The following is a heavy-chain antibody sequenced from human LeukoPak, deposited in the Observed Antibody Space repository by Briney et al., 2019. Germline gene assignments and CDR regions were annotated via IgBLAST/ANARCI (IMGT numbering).Heavy chain of an antibody. CDR3: ARGRRDGYNYHLLYYYYYYMDV. J-gene: IGHJ6*03. V-gene: IGHV4-34*01. Sequence: SETLSLTCAVYGGSFSGYYWSWIRQPPGKGLEWIGEINHSGSTNYNPSLKSRVTISVDTSKNQFSLKLSSVTAADTAVYYCARGRRDGYNYHLLYYYYYYMDVWGKGTTVTVSS. D-gene: IGHD5-24*01. CDR2: INHSGST. CDR1: GGSFSGYY.